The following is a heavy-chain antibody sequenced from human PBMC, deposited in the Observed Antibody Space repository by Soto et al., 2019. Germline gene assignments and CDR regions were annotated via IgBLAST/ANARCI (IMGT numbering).Heavy chain of an antibody. Sequence: QVQLVQSGSEVKKSGSSVKVSCKASGGTFSRYGFIWVREVPGQGLEWMGGINPVSGTANYALKFQGRVTITGDRVRSVGDMERTRLRSDDTAVYFCASTGEAPEGDESGRGDAFDIWGQGTKVTVSS. CDR3: ASTGEAPEGDESGRGDAFDI. D-gene: IGHD1-26*01. V-gene: IGHV1-69*06. J-gene: IGHJ3*02. CDR1: GGTFSRYG. CDR2: INPVSGTA.